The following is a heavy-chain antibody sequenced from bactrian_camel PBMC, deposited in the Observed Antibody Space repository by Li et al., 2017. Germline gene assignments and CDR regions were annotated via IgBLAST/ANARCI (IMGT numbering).Heavy chain of an antibody. CDR1: GTIYSTQC. J-gene: IGHJ4*01. V-gene: IGHV3S54*01. CDR2: IYPGGGDLT. D-gene: IGHD8*01. Sequence: HVQLVESGGGSVQTGGSLRLSCAASGTIYSTQCMGWFRQAPGKEREAVAAIYPGGGDLTYYHDSVKGRFTISQDNAKTTLYLQMNSLKPEDTAVYYCAASIPCLPNWNETRTYDYWGQGTQVTVS. CDR3: AASIPCLPNWNETRTYDY.